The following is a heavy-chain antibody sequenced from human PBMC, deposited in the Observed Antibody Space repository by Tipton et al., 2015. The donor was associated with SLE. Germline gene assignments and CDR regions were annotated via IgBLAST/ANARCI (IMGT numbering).Heavy chain of an antibody. V-gene: IGHV3-48*01. CDR1: GFTFSSYS. CDR3: AKGGLLYYFDY. J-gene: IGHJ4*02. CDR2: ISSSSSTI. Sequence: SLRLSCAASGFTFSSYSMNWVRQAPGKGLEWVSYISSSSSTIYYADSVKGRFTISRDNAKNSLYLQMNSLRAEDTAVYYCAKGGLLYYFDYWGQGTLVTVSS.